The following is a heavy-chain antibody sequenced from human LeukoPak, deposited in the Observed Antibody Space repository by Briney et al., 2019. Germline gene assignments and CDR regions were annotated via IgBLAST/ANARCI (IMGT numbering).Heavy chain of an antibody. D-gene: IGHD1-7*01. CDR3: VKGSRNYGDL. CDR1: GFTFSSYA. CDR2: ISGNGGST. V-gene: IGHV3-64D*06. Sequence: GGSLRLSCSASGFTFSSYAMHWVRQAPGKGLEYVSAISGNGGSTYYADSVKGRFTISRDNSKNTLYLQMSSLRAEDTAVYYCVKGSRNYGDLWGRGTLVTVSS. J-gene: IGHJ2*01.